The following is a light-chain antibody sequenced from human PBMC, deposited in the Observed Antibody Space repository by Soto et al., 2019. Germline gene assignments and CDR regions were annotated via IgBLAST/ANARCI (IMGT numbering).Light chain of an antibody. V-gene: IGLV2-23*01. J-gene: IGLJ3*02. CDR1: SSDAGNYNF. CDR3: CSYVGSSTSWV. CDR2: EDS. Sequence: QSALTQPASVSGSPGQSITISCTGTSSDAGNYNFVSWYQQHPGKAPKVIIYEDSTRPSGVSNRISGSKSGNTASLTISGLQAEDEADYYCCSYVGSSTSWVFGGGTKLTV.